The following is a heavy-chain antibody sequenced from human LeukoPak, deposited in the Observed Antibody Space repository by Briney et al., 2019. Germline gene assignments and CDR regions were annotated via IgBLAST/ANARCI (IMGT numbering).Heavy chain of an antibody. D-gene: IGHD3-10*01. CDR2: ISSSSSYI. CDR3: AGDRGGWFDP. J-gene: IGHJ5*02. Sequence: GGSLRLSCAASGFTFSSYSMNWVRQAPGKGLEWVSSISSSSSYIYYADSVKGRFTISRDNAKNSLYLQMNSLRAEDTAVYYCAGDRGGWFDPWGQGTLVTVSS. V-gene: IGHV3-21*01. CDR1: GFTFSSYS.